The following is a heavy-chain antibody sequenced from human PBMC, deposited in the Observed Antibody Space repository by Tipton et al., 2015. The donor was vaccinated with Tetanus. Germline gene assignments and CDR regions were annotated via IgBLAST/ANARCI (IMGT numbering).Heavy chain of an antibody. CDR2: IGPSSTTI. Sequence: SLRLSCAASGFTFSDYYMTWIRQAPGKGLEWVLYIGPSSTTIYYADFVKGRFTISRDNAQNSLYLQMNSLGDEDTAVYYCARAAYSSTPDHWGQGTLVTVSS. D-gene: IGHD6-13*01. J-gene: IGHJ1*01. V-gene: IGHV3-11*04. CDR3: ARAAYSSTPDH. CDR1: GFTFSDYY.